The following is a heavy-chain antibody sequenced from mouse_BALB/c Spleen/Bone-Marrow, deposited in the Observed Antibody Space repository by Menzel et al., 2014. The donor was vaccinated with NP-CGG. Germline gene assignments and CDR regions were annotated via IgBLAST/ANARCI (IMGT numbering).Heavy chain of an antibody. D-gene: IGHD1-1*01. CDR2: INPSNGGT. Sequence: SGAELVKPGASVKLSCKASGYSFXNYYMYWVKRRPGQGLEWIGEINPSNGGTNFNEKFKNKATLTVDKSSSTAYMQLSSLTSEDSAVYYCTRSNYGYWYFDVWGAGTTVTVSS. J-gene: IGHJ1*01. CDR3: TRSNYGYWYFDV. V-gene: IGHV1S81*02. CDR1: GYSFXNYY.